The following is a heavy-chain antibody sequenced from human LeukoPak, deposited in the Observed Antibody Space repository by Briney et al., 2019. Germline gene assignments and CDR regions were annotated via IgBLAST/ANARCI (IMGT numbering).Heavy chain of an antibody. CDR3: TREPRP. CDR2: IYTGGSA. V-gene: IGHV4-4*07. J-gene: IGHJ5*02. Sequence: SETLSLTCTVSGGAISSHCWSWIRQPAGKGLEWIGRIYTGGSASYNPSLKSRVTISVDTSKNQISLKLTSVTAADTAVYYCTREPRPWGQGTLVTVSS. CDR1: GGAISSHC.